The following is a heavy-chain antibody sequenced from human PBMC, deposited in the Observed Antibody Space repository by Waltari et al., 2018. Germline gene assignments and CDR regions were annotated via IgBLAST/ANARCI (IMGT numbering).Heavy chain of an antibody. D-gene: IGHD6-19*01. J-gene: IGHJ4*02. CDR2: IYHSGST. V-gene: IGHV4-38-2*01. CDR3: ARVHIEGDIAVAGFDY. CDR1: GYSISSGYY. Sequence: QVQLQESGPGLVKPSETLSLTCAVSGYSISSGYYWGWIRQPPGKWLEWIGSIYHSGSTYYNPSLKRRVTISVDTSKNQFSLTLGSVTAADTAVYYCARVHIEGDIAVAGFDYWGQGTLVTVSS.